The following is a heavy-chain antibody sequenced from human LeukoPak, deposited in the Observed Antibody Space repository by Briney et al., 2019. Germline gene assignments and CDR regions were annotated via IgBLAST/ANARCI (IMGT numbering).Heavy chain of an antibody. J-gene: IGHJ3*02. CDR2: IYYSGST. CDR1: GGSISSSSYY. V-gene: IGHV4-39*01. Sequence: PSETLSLTCTVSGGSISSSSYYWGWIRQPPGKGLEWIGSIYYSGSTYYNPSLKSRVTISVDTSKNQFSLKLSSVTAADTAVYYCARPRVLLWFGEFTDAFDIWGQGTMVTVSS. CDR3: ARPRVLLWFGEFTDAFDI. D-gene: IGHD3-10*01.